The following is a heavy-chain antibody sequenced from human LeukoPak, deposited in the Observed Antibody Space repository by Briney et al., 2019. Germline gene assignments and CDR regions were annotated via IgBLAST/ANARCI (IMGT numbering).Heavy chain of an antibody. V-gene: IGHV4-59*08. J-gene: IGHJ5*02. CDR2: VWYTGST. CDR3: ARQVLTGYPNWFDP. CDR1: GGSIGDDY. Sequence: SETLSLTCTVSGGSIGDDYWGWIRQPPGKGLEWIGYVWYTGSTNQNPSLKNRVTISVDTSKNQFSLRLRSVTAADTAVYYCARQVLTGYPNWFDPWGQGTLVTVSS. D-gene: IGHD3-9*01.